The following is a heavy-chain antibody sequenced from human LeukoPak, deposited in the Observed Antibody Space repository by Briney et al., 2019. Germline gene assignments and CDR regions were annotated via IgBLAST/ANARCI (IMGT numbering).Heavy chain of an antibody. J-gene: IGHJ6*03. V-gene: IGHV1-8*03. D-gene: IGHD3-22*01. CDR2: MNPNSGNT. CDR1: GYTFSSYD. CDR3: ARGGHYDSSGYYPYYYYYYYMDV. Sequence: GASVKVSCKASGYTFSSYDINWVRQATGQGLEWMGWMNPNSGNTGYAQKFQDRVTITRNTSISTAYMELSSLRSEDTAVYYCARGGHYDSSGYYPYYYYYYYMDVWGKGTTVTISS.